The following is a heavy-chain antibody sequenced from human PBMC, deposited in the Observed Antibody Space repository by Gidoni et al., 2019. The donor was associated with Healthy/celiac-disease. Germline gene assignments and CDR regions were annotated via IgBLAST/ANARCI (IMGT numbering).Heavy chain of an antibody. CDR1: GYSISSGYY. V-gene: IGHV4-38-2*02. J-gene: IGHJ4*02. Sequence: QVQLQESGPGLVKPSETLSLTCAVPGYSISSGYYWGWIRQPPGKGLEWIGSIYHSGSTYYNPSLKSRVTISVDTSKNQFSLKLSSVTAADTAVYYCARDMGVDTAMAPYFDYWGQGTLVTVSS. D-gene: IGHD5-18*01. CDR3: ARDMGVDTAMAPYFDY. CDR2: IYHSGST.